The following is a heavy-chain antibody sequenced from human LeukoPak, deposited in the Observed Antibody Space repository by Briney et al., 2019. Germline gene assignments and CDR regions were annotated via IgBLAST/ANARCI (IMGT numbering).Heavy chain of an antibody. Sequence: ASVKVSCKASGYTFTGYYMHWVRQAPGQGLEWMGRINPNSGGTNYPQKFQGRVTMTRDTSISTAYMELSRLRSDDTAVYYCASGRDSSGYYYGSLDYWGQGTLVTVSS. CDR2: INPNSGGT. J-gene: IGHJ4*02. CDR1: GYTFTGYY. D-gene: IGHD3-22*01. V-gene: IGHV1-2*06. CDR3: ASGRDSSGYYYGSLDY.